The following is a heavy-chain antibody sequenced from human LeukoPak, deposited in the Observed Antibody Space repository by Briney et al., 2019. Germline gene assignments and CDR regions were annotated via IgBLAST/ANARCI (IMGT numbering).Heavy chain of an antibody. J-gene: IGHJ4*02. D-gene: IGHD4-17*01. Sequence: SETLSLTCTVSGGSISSYYWSWIRQPPGKGLGWIGYIYYSGSTNYNPSLKSRVTISVDTSKNQFSLKLSSVTAADTAVYYCARAYGDYDDFDYWGQGTLVTVSS. CDR1: GGSISSYY. V-gene: IGHV4-59*01. CDR3: ARAYGDYDDFDY. CDR2: IYYSGST.